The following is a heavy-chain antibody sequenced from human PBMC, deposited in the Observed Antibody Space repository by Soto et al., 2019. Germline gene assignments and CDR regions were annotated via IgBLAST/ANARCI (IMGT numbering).Heavy chain of an antibody. CDR1: GFTFSSYA. V-gene: IGHV3-23*01. CDR2: ISGSGGST. CDR3: AKEGGIAVAGTSRPFDY. D-gene: IGHD6-19*01. J-gene: IGHJ4*02. Sequence: EVQLLESGGGLVQPGGSLRLSCAASGFTFSSYAMSWVRQAPGKGLEWVSAISGSGGSTYYADSVKGRFTISRDNSKNTLCLQMNSLRAEDTAVYYCAKEGGIAVAGTSRPFDYWGQGTLVTVSS.